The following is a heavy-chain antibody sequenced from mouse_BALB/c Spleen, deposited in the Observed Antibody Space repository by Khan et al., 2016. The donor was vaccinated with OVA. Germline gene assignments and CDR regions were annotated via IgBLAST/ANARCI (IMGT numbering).Heavy chain of an antibody. D-gene: IGHD1-2*01. CDR1: GYTFTDYY. CDR3: AIRNYFGDTVAY. V-gene: IGHV1-77*01. CDR2: ISPGSGDT. J-gene: IGHJ3*01. Sequence: VQLQESGAELARPGASVKLSCKASGYTFTDYYINWVKQRTGQGLEWIGEISPGSGDTYYNERFKGKATLNADKSSSTAYMQTSNLTSEASAVDFCAIRNYFGDTVAYWGQGTLVTVSA.